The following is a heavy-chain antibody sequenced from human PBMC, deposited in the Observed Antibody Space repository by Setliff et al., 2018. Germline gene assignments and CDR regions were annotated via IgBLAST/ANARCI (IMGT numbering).Heavy chain of an antibody. Sequence: SETLSLTCTVSGGSVGNSHYYWNWIRRPAGKGLEWIGRVFVDGSTNYNPSLKSRVTMSVDTSKNQFSLKLTSVTAADTAIYYCARDTSSDWAAWFDPWSQGILVTVSS. CDR1: GGSVGNSHYY. CDR2: VFVDGST. V-gene: IGHV4-61*10. J-gene: IGHJ5*02. CDR3: ARDTSSDWAAWFDP. D-gene: IGHD3-22*01.